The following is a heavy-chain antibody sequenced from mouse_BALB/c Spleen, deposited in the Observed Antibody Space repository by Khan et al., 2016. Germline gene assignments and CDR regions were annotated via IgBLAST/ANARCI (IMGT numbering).Heavy chain of an antibody. Sequence: VQLQQPGAELVKPGASVKLSCTASGFNIKDTYMHWVKQRPEQGLEWIGRIDPANGNTKYDPKFQGKATITADTSSNTAYLQLSSRTSGDTAVYYCARSPYDYDVGFAYWGQGTLVTVSA. J-gene: IGHJ3*01. CDR3: ARSPYDYDVGFAY. CDR2: IDPANGNT. D-gene: IGHD2-4*01. CDR1: GFNIKDTY. V-gene: IGHV14-3*02.